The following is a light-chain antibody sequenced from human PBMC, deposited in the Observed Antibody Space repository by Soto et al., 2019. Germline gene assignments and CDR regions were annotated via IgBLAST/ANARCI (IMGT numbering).Light chain of an antibody. J-gene: IGLJ1*01. CDR2: DVS. CDR1: SSDVGAYNF. CDR3: ISYTSSSTHV. V-gene: IGLV2-14*03. Sequence: QPASVSGSPGQSITISCTGTSSDVGAYNFVSWYQQHPGKLPKLMIFDVSRRPSGVSDRFSGSKSGNTASLTISGLQAEDEGDYYCISYTSSSTHVFGSGTKVTVL.